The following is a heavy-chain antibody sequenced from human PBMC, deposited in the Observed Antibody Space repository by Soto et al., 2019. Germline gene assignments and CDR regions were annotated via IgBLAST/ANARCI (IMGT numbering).Heavy chain of an antibody. V-gene: IGHV4-31*03. CDR1: GGSISSGGYY. J-gene: IGHJ3*02. CDR2: IYYSGST. Sequence: QVQLQESGPGLVKPSQTLSLTCTVSGGSISSGGYYWSWIRQHPGKGLEWIGYIYYSGSTYYNPSLKSRVTLTVDTSKNQFSLKLSSVTAADTAVYYCARARIAAAGTSGGAFDIWGQGTMVTVSS. D-gene: IGHD6-13*01. CDR3: ARARIAAAGTSGGAFDI.